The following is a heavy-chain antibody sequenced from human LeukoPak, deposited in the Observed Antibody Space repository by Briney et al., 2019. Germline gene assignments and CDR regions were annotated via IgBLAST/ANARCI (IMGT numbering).Heavy chain of an antibody. D-gene: IGHD3-10*02. CDR2: ISGSGSHT. CDR3: AKDVRGYNRPVDH. CDR1: GFTFSAHA. Sequence: GGSLRLSCGASGFTFSAHAMNWVRQAPGKGLEWVSSISGSGSHTYYADSVKGRFTISRDNSENTLYLQMNTLRAEDTALYYCAKDVRGYNRPVDHWGQGTLVTVSS. J-gene: IGHJ4*01. V-gene: IGHV3-23*01.